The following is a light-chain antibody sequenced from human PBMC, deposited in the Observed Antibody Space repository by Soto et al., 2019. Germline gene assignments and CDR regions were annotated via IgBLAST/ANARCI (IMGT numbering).Light chain of an antibody. CDR3: QQYHRPPRA. V-gene: IGKV3-20*01. CDR1: QSITSNY. Sequence: EVVLTQSPGTLSLSPGERATLSCRASQSITSNYLAWYQQKPGQAPRLLIFVASRRAAGIPDRFSGGGSGTHFTLTINRLEPEDFAVYYCQQYHRPPRAFGQGTKVDIK. CDR2: VAS. J-gene: IGKJ1*01.